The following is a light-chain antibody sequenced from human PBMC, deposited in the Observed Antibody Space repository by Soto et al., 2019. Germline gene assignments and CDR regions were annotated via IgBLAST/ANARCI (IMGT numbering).Light chain of an antibody. Sequence: EIVMTQSPATLSVSPGERATLSCRASQSVSSNLAWYQQKPGQALRLLIYGASTRATGIPARFSGSGSGTEFTLTFSSGQPEDFEIYSCQQYNNWLPWTFGQGTKVEIK. V-gene: IGKV3-15*01. CDR3: QQYNNWLPWT. J-gene: IGKJ1*01. CDR2: GAS. CDR1: QSVSSN.